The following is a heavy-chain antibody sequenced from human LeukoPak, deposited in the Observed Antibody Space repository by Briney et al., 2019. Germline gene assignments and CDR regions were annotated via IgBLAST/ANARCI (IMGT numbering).Heavy chain of an antibody. Sequence: PGGSLRLSCAASGFTVSSNYMSWVRQAPGKGLEWVSVIYSGGSTYYADSVKGRFTISRDNSKNTLYLQMNSLRAEDTAVYYCVRGGGSGWYFTLFDYWGQGTLVTVSS. CDR2: IYSGGST. CDR3: VRGGGSGWYFTLFDY. J-gene: IGHJ4*02. V-gene: IGHV3-66*01. CDR1: GFTVSSNY. D-gene: IGHD6-19*01.